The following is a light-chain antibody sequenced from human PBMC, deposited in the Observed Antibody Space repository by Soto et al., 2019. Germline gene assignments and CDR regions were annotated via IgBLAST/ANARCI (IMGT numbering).Light chain of an antibody. CDR3: AAWDDSLNGVV. Sequence: QSVLTQSPSASGTPGQRVTISCSGSSSNIGTNTVNWYQQLPGTAPKLLIYSSYQRPSGVPDRFSGSKSGTSASLAISGLQSEDEADYYCAAWDDSLNGVVFGGGTKVTVL. CDR2: SSY. CDR1: SSNIGTNT. J-gene: IGLJ2*01. V-gene: IGLV1-44*01.